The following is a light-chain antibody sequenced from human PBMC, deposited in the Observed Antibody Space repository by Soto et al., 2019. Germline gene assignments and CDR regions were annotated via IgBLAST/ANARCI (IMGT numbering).Light chain of an antibody. CDR2: GNT. J-gene: IGLJ1*01. Sequence: QPVLTQPPSVSGAPGQRVTISCTGSSSNIGARYDVHWYQQLPGTAPKLLIYGNTNRPSGVPDRFSGSKSGTSASLAITGLQAEDEADYYCQSYDSSLSAYVFGTGTKVTVL. CDR3: QSYDSSLSAYV. CDR1: SSNIGARYD. V-gene: IGLV1-40*01.